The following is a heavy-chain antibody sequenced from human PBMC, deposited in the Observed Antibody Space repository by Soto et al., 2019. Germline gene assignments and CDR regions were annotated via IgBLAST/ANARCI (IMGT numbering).Heavy chain of an antibody. D-gene: IGHD6-13*01. J-gene: IGHJ4*02. CDR3: ARDWERFLAAAGIHFAY. CDR2: ISAYNGNT. CDR1: GYTFTSYG. V-gene: IGHV1-18*01. Sequence: QVQLVQSGAEVKKPGASVKVSCKASGYTFTSYGISWVRQAPGQGLEWMGWISAYNGNTNYAQKLQGRVTMTTDTATSTAYMGLRSLRSDDTAVYYCARDWERFLAAAGIHFAYWGQGTLVTVSS.